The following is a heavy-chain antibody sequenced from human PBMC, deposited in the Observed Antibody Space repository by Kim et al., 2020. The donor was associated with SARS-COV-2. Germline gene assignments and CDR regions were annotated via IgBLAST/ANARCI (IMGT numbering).Heavy chain of an antibody. V-gene: IGHV4-59*08. CDR2: IYYSGST. Sequence: SETLSLTCTVSGGSISSYYWSWIRQPPGKGLEWIGYIYYSGSTNYNPSLKSRVTISVDTSKNQFSLNLSSVTAADTAVYYCANYGSRGWFDPWGQGTLVTVSS. CDR3: ANYGSRGWFDP. J-gene: IGHJ5*02. CDR1: GGSISSYY. D-gene: IGHD1-26*01.